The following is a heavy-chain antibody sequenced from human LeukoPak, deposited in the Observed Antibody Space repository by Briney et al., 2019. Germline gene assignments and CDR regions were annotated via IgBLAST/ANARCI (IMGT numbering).Heavy chain of an antibody. CDR2: IATSDAYT. CDR3: AKALRQQPRAYDY. J-gene: IGHJ4*02. Sequence: GGSLRLSCAAPEFILRNYAMTWVRQGPGTGLECVSTIATSDAYTYYADSVQGRFTISRDNSKNTLYLQMDSLRAEDTAIYYCAKALRQQPRAYDYWGQGTLVTVSS. V-gene: IGHV3-23*01. CDR1: EFILRNYA. D-gene: IGHD6-13*01.